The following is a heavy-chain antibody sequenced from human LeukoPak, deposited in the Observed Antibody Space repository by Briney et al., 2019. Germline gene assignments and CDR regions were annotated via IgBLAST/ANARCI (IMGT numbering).Heavy chain of an antibody. CDR3: AKRGVVIRVILVGFHKEAYYFDS. D-gene: IGHD3-22*01. Sequence: GGSLRLSCAVSGITLSNYGMSWVRQAPGKGLEWVSGISGSGGNTYYADSVKGRFTISRDNSKNTLYLQMNSLRAEDTAVHFCAKRGVVIRVILVGFHKEAYYFDSRGQGALVTVSS. CDR1: GITLSNYG. V-gene: IGHV3-23*01. J-gene: IGHJ4*02. CDR2: ISGSGGNT.